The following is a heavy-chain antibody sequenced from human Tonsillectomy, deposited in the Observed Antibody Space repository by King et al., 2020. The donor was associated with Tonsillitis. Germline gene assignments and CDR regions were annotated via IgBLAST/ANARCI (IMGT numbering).Heavy chain of an antibody. Sequence: QLVQSGAEVTKPGASVKVSCKASGYTFTSYYMHWVRQAPGQGLEWMGIINPSAGSTSYAQKFQGRATMTRDTSTSTVYTELSSLTSEDTAVYYCVRGQYYYDSSGYYPLYFDYWGQGTLITVSS. CDR1: GYTFTSYY. CDR3: VRGQYYYDSSGYYPLYFDY. V-gene: IGHV1-46*01. J-gene: IGHJ4*02. CDR2: INPSAGST. D-gene: IGHD3-22*01.